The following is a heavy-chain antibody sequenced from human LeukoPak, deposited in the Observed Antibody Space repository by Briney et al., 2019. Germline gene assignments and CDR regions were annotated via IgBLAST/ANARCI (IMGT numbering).Heavy chain of an antibody. CDR1: GGSISSYY. D-gene: IGHD6-13*01. CDR3: ARVLAAAGTGYYYYYMDV. Sequence: PSETLSLTCTVSGGSISSYYWSWIRQPPGKGLEWIGYIYYSGSTNYNPSLKSRVTISVDTSKNQFSLKLSSVTAADTAVYYCARVLAAAGTGYYYYYMDVWGKGTTVTVSS. V-gene: IGHV4-59*01. J-gene: IGHJ6*03. CDR2: IYYSGST.